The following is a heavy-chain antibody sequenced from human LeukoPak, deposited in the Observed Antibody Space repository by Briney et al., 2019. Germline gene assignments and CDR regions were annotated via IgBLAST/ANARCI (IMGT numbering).Heavy chain of an antibody. CDR3: ARGGVGATTKYYFDY. V-gene: IGHV1-69*04. CDR2: IIPILGIA. Sequence: SVTVSCKASGYTFSNYDINWMRQAPGQGLEWMGRIIPILGIANYAQKFQGRVTITADKSTSTAYMELSSLRSEDTAVYYCARGGVGATTKYYFDYWGQGTLVTVSS. J-gene: IGHJ4*02. D-gene: IGHD1-26*01. CDR1: GYTFSNYD.